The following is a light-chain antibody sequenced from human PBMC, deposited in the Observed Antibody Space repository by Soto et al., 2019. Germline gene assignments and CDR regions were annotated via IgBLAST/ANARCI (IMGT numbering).Light chain of an antibody. Sequence: EIVMTQSPATLSVSPGERATLSCRASQTIGSNLAWYQQKPGQPPRLLIYDASTRATDIPARFTGSGSGTEFTLTISSLQSEDFAAFYCQQYNNWPPTWTFGQGTKVDIK. CDR2: DAS. V-gene: IGKV3-15*01. CDR3: QQYNNWPPTWT. J-gene: IGKJ1*01. CDR1: QTIGSN.